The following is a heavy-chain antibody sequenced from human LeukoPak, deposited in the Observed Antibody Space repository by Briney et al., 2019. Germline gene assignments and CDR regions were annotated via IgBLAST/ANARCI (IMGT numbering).Heavy chain of an antibody. D-gene: IGHD2-8*02. J-gene: IGHJ5*02. Sequence: GGSLRLSCAASGFTFSSYAIHWVRQAQGKGLEWVAVISYDGTYKYYADSVKGRFTISRDNSKNTLSLQMNSLRAEDTAVYYCARGLAGGLDPWGQGTLVTVSS. CDR1: GFTFSSYA. V-gene: IGHV3-30-3*01. CDR2: ISYDGTYK. CDR3: ARGLAGGLDP.